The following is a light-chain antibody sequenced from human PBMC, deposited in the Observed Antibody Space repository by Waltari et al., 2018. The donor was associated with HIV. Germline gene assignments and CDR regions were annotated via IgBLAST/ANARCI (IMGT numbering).Light chain of an antibody. J-gene: IGLJ1*01. CDR2: YVS. CDR1: SSDVGGYNY. Sequence: QSALTQPASVSGSPGQSITISCTGTSSDVGGYNYVSWYQQHPGKDPKPLIYYVSKRPSGVSNRVSGSNSCNTASLTISGLQAEDEADYCCCSYAVSSTYVFGSGTKVTVL. CDR3: CSYAVSSTYV. V-gene: IGLV2-23*02.